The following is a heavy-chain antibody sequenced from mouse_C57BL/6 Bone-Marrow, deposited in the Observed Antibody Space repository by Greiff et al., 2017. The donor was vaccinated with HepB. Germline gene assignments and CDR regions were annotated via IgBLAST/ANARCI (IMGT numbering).Heavy chain of an antibody. Sequence: ESGPGLVKPSQSLSLTCSVTGYSITSGYYWNWIRQFPGNKLEWMGYISYDGSNNYNPSLKNRISITRDTSKNQFFLKLNSVTTADTATYDCARSLYVHYAMDYWGQGTSVTVSS. D-gene: IGHD1-1*01. CDR3: ARSLYVHYAMDY. J-gene: IGHJ4*01. CDR2: ISYDGSN. V-gene: IGHV3-6*01. CDR1: GYSITSGYY.